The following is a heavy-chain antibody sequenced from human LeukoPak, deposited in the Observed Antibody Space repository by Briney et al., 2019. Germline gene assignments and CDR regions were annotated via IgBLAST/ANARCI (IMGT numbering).Heavy chain of an antibody. J-gene: IGHJ5*02. D-gene: IGHD4-23*01. Sequence: GGSLRLSCAASGFTFSSYEMNWVRQAPGKGLEWVSYISSSGSTIYYADSVKGRFTISRDNAKNSLYLQMNSLRAEDTAVYYCARYDYAGSWFDPWGQGTLVTVSS. CDR1: GFTFSSYE. CDR2: ISSSGSTI. CDR3: ARYDYAGSWFDP. V-gene: IGHV3-48*03.